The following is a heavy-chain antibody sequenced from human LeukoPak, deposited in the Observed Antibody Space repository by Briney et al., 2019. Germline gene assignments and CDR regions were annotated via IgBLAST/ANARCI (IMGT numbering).Heavy chain of an antibody. V-gene: IGHV1-2*02. CDR1: GYTFTRYY. D-gene: IGHD1/OR15-1a*01. CDR3: ARDLYNWNNLDY. J-gene: IGHJ4*02. CDR2: INPNSGGT. Sequence: GASVKVSCKASGYTFTRYYMHWVRQAPGQGLEWMGWINPNSGGTNYAQKFQGRVTMTRDTSISTAYMELSRLRSDDTAVYYCARDLYNWNNLDYWGQGTLVTVSS.